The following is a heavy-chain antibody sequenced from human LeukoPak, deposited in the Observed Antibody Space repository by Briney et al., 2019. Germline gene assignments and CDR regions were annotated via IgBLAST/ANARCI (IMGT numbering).Heavy chain of an antibody. Sequence: GGSLRLSCAASGFTFSSYSMNWVRQAPAKGPVSVSRSSGDGTSTHYADFVQGRFTISRDNAKNTLYLQMNSLRGDDTAVYYCTRDLRNKGLDPWGQGTLVTVSS. D-gene: IGHD2/OR15-2a*01. J-gene: IGHJ5*02. CDR1: GFTFSSYS. V-gene: IGHV3-74*01. CDR2: SSGDGTST. CDR3: TRDLRNKGLDP.